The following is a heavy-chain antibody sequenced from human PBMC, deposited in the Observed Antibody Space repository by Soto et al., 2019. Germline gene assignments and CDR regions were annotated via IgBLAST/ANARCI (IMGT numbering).Heavy chain of an antibody. Sequence: GGSLRLSCEASGFTFTSYAMHWVRQAPGKGLEWVAVILNDGSNKYYADSVKGRFTISRDNSKNTLYLQMNSLRAEDTAVFYCAKEWVYDSSGWYFDYWGQGTPVTVSS. D-gene: IGHD3-22*01. V-gene: IGHV3-30*01. CDR3: AKEWVYDSSGWYFDY. J-gene: IGHJ4*02. CDR2: ILNDGSNK. CDR1: GFTFTSYA.